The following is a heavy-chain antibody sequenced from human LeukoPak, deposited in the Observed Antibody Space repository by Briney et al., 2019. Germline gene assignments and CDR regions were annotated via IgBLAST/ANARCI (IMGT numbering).Heavy chain of an antibody. Sequence: ASVKVSCKASGYTFTSYGISWVRQAPGQGLEWMGWISAYNGNTNYAQKLQGRVTMTTDTSTSTAYMELRSLRSDDTAVYYCARSYYYDSSGYCLTWGQGTLVTVSS. J-gene: IGHJ5*02. CDR1: GYTFTSYG. V-gene: IGHV1-18*01. CDR3: ARSYYYDSSGYCLT. D-gene: IGHD3-22*01. CDR2: ISAYNGNT.